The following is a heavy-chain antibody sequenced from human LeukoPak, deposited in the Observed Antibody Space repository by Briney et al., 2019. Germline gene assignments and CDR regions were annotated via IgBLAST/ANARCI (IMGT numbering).Heavy chain of an antibody. CDR1: GYTFTSYD. D-gene: IGHD1-26*01. CDR3: ARDSAIVGALFDY. CDR2: MNPNSGNT. V-gene: IGHV1-8*03. Sequence: ASVKVSCKASGYTFTSYDINWVRQATGQGLEWMGWMNPNSGNTGYAQKFQGRVTITRNTSISTAYMELSRLRSDDTAVYYCARDSAIVGALFDYWGQGTLVTVSS. J-gene: IGHJ4*02.